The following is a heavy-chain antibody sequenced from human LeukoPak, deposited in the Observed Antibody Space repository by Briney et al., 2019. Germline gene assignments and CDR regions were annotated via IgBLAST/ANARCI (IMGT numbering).Heavy chain of an antibody. CDR3: VRGRHFDSGGYYEAFYFDY. CDR1: GYTFTGYY. J-gene: IGHJ4*02. CDR2: INPNNGGT. V-gene: IGHV1-2*02. D-gene: IGHD3-22*01. Sequence: GASVKVSCKASGYTFTGYYMHWVRQAPGQGLEWMGWINPNNGGTNYAQRFQGRVTMAVDTSTSTAYMEMSRLRSDDTAVFYCVRGRHFDSGGYYEAFYFDYWGQGTLVPVSS.